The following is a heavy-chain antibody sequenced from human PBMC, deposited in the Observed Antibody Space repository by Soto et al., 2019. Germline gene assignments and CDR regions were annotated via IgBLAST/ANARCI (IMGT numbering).Heavy chain of an antibody. CDR1: GFTFSKFI. D-gene: IGHD6-19*01. V-gene: IGHV1-69*01. Sequence: QVQLEQSGGEVKKPGSSVKVSCKASGFTFSKFIMTWVRQAPGLGLEWVGGLIPIFGTANYAQKFQGRVTITSDESTSTSYLEVNNLRSEDTAVYYCAKVRYSSPMGYYYGMDVWGQGTTVSVSS. J-gene: IGHJ6*02. CDR2: LIPIFGTA. CDR3: AKVRYSSPMGYYYGMDV.